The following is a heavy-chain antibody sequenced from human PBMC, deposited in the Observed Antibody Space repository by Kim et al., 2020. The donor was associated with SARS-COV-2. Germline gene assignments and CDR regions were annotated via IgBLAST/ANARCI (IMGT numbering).Heavy chain of an antibody. Sequence: GGSLRLSCAASGFTVSSNYMSWVRQAPGKGLEWVSVIYSGGSTYYADSVKGRFTISRDNSKNTLYLQMNSLRAEDTAVYYCARAPSTLAAAGTAFDYWGQGTLLTVS. V-gene: IGHV3-66*02. CDR3: ARAPSTLAAAGTAFDY. J-gene: IGHJ4*02. D-gene: IGHD6-13*01. CDR2: IYSGGST. CDR1: GFTVSSNY.